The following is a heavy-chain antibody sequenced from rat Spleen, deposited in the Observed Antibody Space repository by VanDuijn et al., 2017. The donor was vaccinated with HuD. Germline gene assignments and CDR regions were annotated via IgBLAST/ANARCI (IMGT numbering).Heavy chain of an antibody. Sequence: EVQLVESGGGLVQPGRSLKLSCAASGFTFSNYYMAWVRQAPTKGLEWVASISPSGGSTYYPDSVKGRFTISRDNAKSTQYLQMDSLRSEDTATYFCTRNNYGGNSELGWFAYWGQGTLVTVSS. V-gene: IGHV5-27*01. D-gene: IGHD1-11*01. J-gene: IGHJ3*01. CDR1: GFTFSNYY. CDR2: ISPSGGST. CDR3: TRNNYGGNSELGWFAY.